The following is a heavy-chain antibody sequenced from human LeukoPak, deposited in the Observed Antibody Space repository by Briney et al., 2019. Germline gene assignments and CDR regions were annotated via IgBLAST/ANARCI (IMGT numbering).Heavy chain of an antibody. CDR2: ISYDGSNK. J-gene: IGHJ5*02. Sequence: PGRSLRLSCAASGFTFSSYAMHWVRQAPGKGLEWVAVISYDGSNKYYADSVKGRFTISRDNSKNTLYLQMNSLRAEDTAVYYCARETLPEIAVAPPRFDPWGQGTLVTVSS. D-gene: IGHD6-19*01. CDR1: GFTFSSYA. V-gene: IGHV3-30-3*01. CDR3: ARETLPEIAVAPPRFDP.